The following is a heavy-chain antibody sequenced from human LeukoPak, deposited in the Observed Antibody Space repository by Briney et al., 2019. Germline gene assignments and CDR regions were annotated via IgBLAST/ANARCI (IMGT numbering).Heavy chain of an antibody. J-gene: IGHJ4*02. CDR1: GFTFSSYG. V-gene: IGHV3-48*04. CDR2: ISSSSSTI. D-gene: IGHD3-10*01. Sequence: GGSLRLSCAASGFTFSSYGMTWVRQAPGKGPEWVSYISSSSSTIYYADSVKGRFTISRDNAKNSLYLQMNSLRAEDTAVYYCARGLLPYYYGSGPVDYWGQGTLVTVSS. CDR3: ARGLLPYYYGSGPVDY.